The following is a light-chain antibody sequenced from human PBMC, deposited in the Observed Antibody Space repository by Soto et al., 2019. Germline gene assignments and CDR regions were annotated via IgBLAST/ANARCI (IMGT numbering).Light chain of an antibody. CDR2: AAS. J-gene: IGKJ4*01. CDR3: QQYGDSIT. Sequence: ETVLTQSPSILSLSPGERATLSCRASQNVRSSYLAWYQQKPGQAPRLLIYAASTRVTGIAYRFSGSGSGTDFTLTISRLEAEDFAVYHCQQYGDSITFGGGTKVEIK. V-gene: IGKV3-20*01. CDR1: QNVRSSY.